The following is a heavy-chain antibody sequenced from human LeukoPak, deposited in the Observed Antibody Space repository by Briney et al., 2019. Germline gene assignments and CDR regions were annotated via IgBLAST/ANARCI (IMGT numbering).Heavy chain of an antibody. CDR3: ARDSSGYYLSNGMDV. V-gene: IGHV3-53*04. D-gene: IGHD3-22*01. Sequence: GGSLRLSCAASGFTISSYAMSWVRQAPGKGLEWVSVIYSGGSTYYADSVKGRFTISRHNSKNTLYLQMNSLRAEDTAVYYCARDSSGYYLSNGMDVWGQGTTVTVSS. CDR2: IYSGGST. CDR1: GFTISSYA. J-gene: IGHJ6*02.